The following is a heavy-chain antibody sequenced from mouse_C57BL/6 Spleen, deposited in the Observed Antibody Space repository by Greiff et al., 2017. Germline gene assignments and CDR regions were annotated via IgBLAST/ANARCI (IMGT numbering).Heavy chain of an antibody. J-gene: IGHJ1*03. CDR2: IRNKANNHAT. D-gene: IGHD1-1*01. CDR3: TREFITTVVADWYFDV. Sequence: EVNLVESGGGLVQPGGSMKLSCAASGFTFSDAWMDWVRQSPEKGLEWVAEIRNKANNHATYYAESVKGRFTISRDDSKSSVYLQMNSLRAEDTGIYYCTREFITTVVADWYFDVWGTGTTVTVSS. CDR1: GFTFSDAW. V-gene: IGHV6-6*01.